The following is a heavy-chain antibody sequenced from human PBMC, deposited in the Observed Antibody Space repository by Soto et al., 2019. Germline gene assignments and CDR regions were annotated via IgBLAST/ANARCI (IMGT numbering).Heavy chain of an antibody. J-gene: IGHJ6*02. V-gene: IGHV1-69*12. CDR3: ARGPIIRNYYNYEMDV. D-gene: IGHD3-10*01. CDR1: GGTFSKYA. CDR2: IFPIFGTA. Sequence: QVQLVQSGAEVKKPGSSVKVSCKASGGTFSKYAISWVRQAPGQGLEWMGGIFPIFGTANYAQKFQGRVTITADESTSTVYMELTSLRSEDTAVYYCARGPIIRNYYNYEMDVWGQGTTVTVSS.